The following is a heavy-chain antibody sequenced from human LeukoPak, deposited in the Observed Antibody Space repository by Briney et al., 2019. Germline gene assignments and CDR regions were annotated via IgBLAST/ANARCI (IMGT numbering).Heavy chain of an antibody. CDR3: ARAFVTAAGFFDT. CDR2: ICSGGDT. D-gene: IGHD6-13*01. Sequence: QSGGSLRLSCAASGFTVSSSYMSWVRQAPGKGLEWVSVICSGGDTHYAGSVKGRFTISRDNSVNTLYLQMNRLRTEDTAVYYCARAFVTAAGFFDTWGKGTLVTVSS. CDR1: GFTVSSSY. V-gene: IGHV3-66*02. J-gene: IGHJ4*02.